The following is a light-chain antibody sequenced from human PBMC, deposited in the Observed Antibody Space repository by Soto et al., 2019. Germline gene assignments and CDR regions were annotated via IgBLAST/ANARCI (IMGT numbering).Light chain of an antibody. CDR2: KAS. J-gene: IGKJ5*01. CDR3: QQYNTYPIT. Sequence: DIQMTQSPSTLSASVGDRVTITCRASQSISSWLAWYQQKPGKVPNLLIYKASSLESGVPSRFSGSGSGTEFTLTINSLQPDDFATYYCQQYNTYPITFGQGTRLDIK. CDR1: QSISSW. V-gene: IGKV1-5*03.